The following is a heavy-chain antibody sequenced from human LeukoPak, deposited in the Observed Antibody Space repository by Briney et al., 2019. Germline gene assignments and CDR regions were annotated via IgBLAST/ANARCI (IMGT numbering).Heavy chain of an antibody. CDR2: IKQDGSEK. D-gene: IGHD3-22*01. V-gene: IGHV3-7*01. CDR3: ARIIGSGYSPYYFDY. J-gene: IGHJ4*02. CDR1: GFTFSSYW. Sequence: PGGSQRLSCAASGFTFSSYWMSWVRQAPGKGLEWVANIKQDGSEKYYVDSVKGRFTISRDNAENSLYLQMNSLRAEDTAVYYCARIIGSGYSPYYFDYWGQGTLVTVSS.